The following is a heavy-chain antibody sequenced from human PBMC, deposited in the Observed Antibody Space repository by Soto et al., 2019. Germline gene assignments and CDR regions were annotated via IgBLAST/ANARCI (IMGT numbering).Heavy chain of an antibody. J-gene: IGHJ3*02. Sequence: QVQLVQSGAEVKKPGSSVRVSCKASGATLDTFINYGITWVRQAPGQGLEWMGGIIPVFGAANHAQKCQGRVTSSAAESTVTVNMELSSRRSDDSALYYCAGGAATKILVLLFDALGIWGQETVVSVSS. CDR2: IIPVFGAA. CDR3: AGGAATKILVLLFDALGI. CDR1: GATLDTFINYG. D-gene: IGHD6-25*01. V-gene: IGHV1-69*12.